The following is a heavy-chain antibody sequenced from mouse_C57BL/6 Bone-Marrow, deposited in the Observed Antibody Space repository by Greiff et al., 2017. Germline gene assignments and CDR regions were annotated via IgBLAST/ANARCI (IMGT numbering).Heavy chain of an antibody. Sequence: QVQLQQPGAELVMPGASVKLSCKASGYTFTSYWMHWVQQRPGQGLEWIGEIDPSDSYTNYNQKFKGKSTLTVDKSYSTAYMQLSSLTSEDSAVYYCSREGGSPWFAYWGQGTLVTVSA. CDR2: IDPSDSYT. V-gene: IGHV1-69*01. CDR3: SREGGSPWFAY. J-gene: IGHJ3*01. D-gene: IGHD1-1*02. CDR1: GYTFTSYW.